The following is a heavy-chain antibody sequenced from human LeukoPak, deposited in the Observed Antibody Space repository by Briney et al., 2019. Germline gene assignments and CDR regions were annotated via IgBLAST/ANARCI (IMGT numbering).Heavy chain of an antibody. CDR1: GGSFSGYY. D-gene: IGHD3-3*01. CDR2: INHSGST. Sequence: SETLSLTCAVYGGSFSGYYWSWIRQPPGKGLEWIGEINHSGSTNYNPSLKSRVTISVDTSENQFSLKLSSVTAADTAVYYCARLYYDFWSGYYPFDYWGQGTLVTVSS. CDR3: ARLYYDFWSGYYPFDY. V-gene: IGHV4-34*01. J-gene: IGHJ4*02.